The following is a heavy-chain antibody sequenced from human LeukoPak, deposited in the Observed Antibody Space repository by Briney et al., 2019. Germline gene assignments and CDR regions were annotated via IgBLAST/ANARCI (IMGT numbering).Heavy chain of an antibody. Sequence: SETLSLTCTVSGGSISSYYRSWIRQPPGKGLEWIGYIYYSGSTNYNPSLKSRVTISVDTSKNQFSLKLSSVTAADTAVYYCARIPSEYYPYYYGMDVWGQGTTVTVSS. J-gene: IGHJ6*02. CDR2: IYYSGST. D-gene: IGHD3-10*01. V-gene: IGHV4-59*01. CDR3: ARIPSEYYPYYYGMDV. CDR1: GGSISSYY.